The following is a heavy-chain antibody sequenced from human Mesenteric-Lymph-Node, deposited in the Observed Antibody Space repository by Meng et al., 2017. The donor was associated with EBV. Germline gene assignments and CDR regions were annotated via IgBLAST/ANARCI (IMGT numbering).Heavy chain of an antibody. CDR2: IIPIFGTA. J-gene: IGHJ5*02. CDR1: GGTFSSYA. CDR3: ARREATVTNWFDP. V-gene: IGHV1-69*01. D-gene: IGHD4-17*01. Sequence: GPEGKKPGSSVKVSCKASGGTFSSYAISWVRQAPGQGLEWMGGIIPIFGTANYAQKFQGRVTITADESTSTAYMELSSLRSEDTAVYYCARREATVTNWFDPWGQGTLVTVSS.